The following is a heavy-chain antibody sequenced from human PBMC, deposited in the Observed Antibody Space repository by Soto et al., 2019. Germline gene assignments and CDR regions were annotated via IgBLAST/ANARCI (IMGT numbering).Heavy chain of an antibody. D-gene: IGHD6-13*01. Sequence: WRCMRLSCAACGFAFSNFAMSWVRQAPGKGLEWVSAIGSGSRGTHYAESVEDRFTISRDDSKNTLYLQLNSLTAADTAVYYCAAPGAAVPHTRCFGTWGQGTPVTVSS. V-gene: IGHV3-23*01. CDR1: GFAFSNFA. J-gene: IGHJ5*01. CDR2: IGSGSRGT. CDR3: AAPGAAVPHTRCFGT.